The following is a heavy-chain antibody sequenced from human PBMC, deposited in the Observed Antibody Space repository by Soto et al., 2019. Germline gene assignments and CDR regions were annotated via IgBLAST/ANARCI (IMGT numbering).Heavy chain of an antibody. CDR2: MSGSSGGT. CDR1: GFIFSSYA. Sequence: HPGGSLRLSCAASGFIFSSYAMSWVRQAPGKGLEWVSAMSGSSGGTYYADSVKGRFTISRDNSKNTLYLQLNSLRAEDTALYYCARKGYCSGGSCFPLDHWGQGTLVTVSS. J-gene: IGHJ4*02. V-gene: IGHV3-23*01. CDR3: ARKGYCSGGSCFPLDH. D-gene: IGHD2-15*01.